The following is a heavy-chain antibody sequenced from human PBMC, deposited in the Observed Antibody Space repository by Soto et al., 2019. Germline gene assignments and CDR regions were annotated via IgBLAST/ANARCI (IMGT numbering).Heavy chain of an antibody. J-gene: IGHJ6*02. CDR1: GYTFSMSG. CDR2: ISGYNGKT. V-gene: IGHV1-18*01. Sequence: QVQLVQSGAEVKKPGASVKVSCKSSGYTFSMSGISWVRQAPGQGLEWMGWISGYNGKTNYEQKFQDRVTTNXXXSXXMDYMERRSLRSDDTAVYYCAREGPRPYYYYGMDVWGQGTTVTVSS. CDR3: AREGPRPYYYYGMDV.